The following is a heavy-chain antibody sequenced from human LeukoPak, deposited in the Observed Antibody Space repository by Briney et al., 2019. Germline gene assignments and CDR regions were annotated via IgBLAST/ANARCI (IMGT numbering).Heavy chain of an antibody. V-gene: IGHV3-48*02. Sequence: GGSLRLSCAVPGFIFSNSGLHWVRQAPGKGLEWLSYISSSRTTVYSADSVKGRFIISRDNAKNSLYLQMNSLRDEDTAVYFCARDSATAFDYWGQGTLVTVSS. J-gene: IGHJ4*02. D-gene: IGHD5-12*01. CDR1: GFIFSNSG. CDR3: ARDSATAFDY. CDR2: ISSSRTTV.